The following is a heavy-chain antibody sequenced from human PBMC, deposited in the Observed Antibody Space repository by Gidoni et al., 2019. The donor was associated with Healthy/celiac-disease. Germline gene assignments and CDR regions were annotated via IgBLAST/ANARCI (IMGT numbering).Heavy chain of an antibody. D-gene: IGHD3-3*01. Sequence: QLQLQESGPGLVKPSATLSLTCPVSAGSISSSSYYWGWIRQPPGKGLEWIGSIYYSGSTYYNPSLKSRVTISVDTSKNQFSLKLSSVTAADTAVYYCANIRFLEWFSVYFDYWGQGTLVTVSS. CDR1: AGSISSSSYY. J-gene: IGHJ4*02. V-gene: IGHV4-39*01. CDR2: IYYSGST. CDR3: ANIRFLEWFSVYFDY.